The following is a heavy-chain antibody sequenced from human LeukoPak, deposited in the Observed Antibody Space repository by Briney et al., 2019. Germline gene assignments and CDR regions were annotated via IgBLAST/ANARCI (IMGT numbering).Heavy chain of an antibody. CDR1: GGSISSHY. D-gene: IGHD3-9*01. CDR3: ARTQLRYFDWSFLFDY. CDR2: IYYSGST. J-gene: IGHJ4*02. Sequence: PSETLSLTCTVSGGSISSHYWSWIRQPPGKGLEWIRYIYYSGSTNYNPSLKSRVTISVDTSKNQFSLKLSSVTAADTAVYYCARTQLRYFDWSFLFDYWGQGTLVTVSS. V-gene: IGHV4-59*11.